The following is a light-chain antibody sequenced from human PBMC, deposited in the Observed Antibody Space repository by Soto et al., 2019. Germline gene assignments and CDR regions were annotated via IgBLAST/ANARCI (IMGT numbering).Light chain of an antibody. Sequence: DIQMTQSPSSVSASVGDSVTITCRASQGIDNWLAWYQQKPGMAPKLLISAASNLQSGVPTRFSGSGFAKDFALTITCLQPGDFETYFCQQAIHSPLAFGGGTKVEI. V-gene: IGKV1-12*01. CDR2: AAS. CDR3: QQAIHSPLA. J-gene: IGKJ4*01. CDR1: QGIDNW.